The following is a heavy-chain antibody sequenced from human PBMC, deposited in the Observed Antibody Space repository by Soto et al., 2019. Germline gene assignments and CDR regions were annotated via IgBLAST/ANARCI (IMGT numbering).Heavy chain of an antibody. D-gene: IGHD6-6*01. CDR1: GGSISSSNW. V-gene: IGHV4-4*02. Sequence: NPSETLSLTCAVSGGSISSSNWWSWVRQPPGKGLEWVGEIYHSGSTNYNPSLKSRVTISVDKSKNQFSLKLSSVTAADTAVYYCARVSSSSLIYYYYYGMDVWGQGTTVTVSS. CDR2: IYHSGST. CDR3: ARVSSSSLIYYYYYGMDV. J-gene: IGHJ6*02.